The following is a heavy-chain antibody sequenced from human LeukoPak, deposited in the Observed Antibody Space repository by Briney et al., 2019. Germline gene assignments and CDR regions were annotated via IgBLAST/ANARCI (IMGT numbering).Heavy chain of an antibody. Sequence: SQTLSLTCAISGDIVSSNSAAWNWLRQSPSRGLEWLGRTYYRSKWYNDYAVSVKSRITINPDTSKNQFSLQLNSVTLEDTAVYYCARDRVVTREFDYWGQGTLVTVSS. CDR3: ARDRVVTREFDY. D-gene: IGHD4-23*01. CDR1: GDIVSSNSAA. V-gene: IGHV6-1*01. CDR2: TYYRSKWYN. J-gene: IGHJ4*02.